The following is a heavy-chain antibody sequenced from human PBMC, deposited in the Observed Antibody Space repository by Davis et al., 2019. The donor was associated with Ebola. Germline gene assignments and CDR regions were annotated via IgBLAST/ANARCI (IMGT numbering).Heavy chain of an antibody. CDR1: RFVFSDQY. J-gene: IGHJ4*02. Sequence: PGGSLRLSCAASRFVFSDQYIDWVRQAPGKGLEWVGRVSNKANSYTTEYAASVKGRFTISRDDSKNSVHLLMNSLKTEDTAVYYCAKDKGSSGWYGMLIDYWGQGTLVTVSS. CDR3: AKDKGSSGWYGMLIDY. D-gene: IGHD6-19*01. V-gene: IGHV3-72*01. CDR2: VSNKANSYTT.